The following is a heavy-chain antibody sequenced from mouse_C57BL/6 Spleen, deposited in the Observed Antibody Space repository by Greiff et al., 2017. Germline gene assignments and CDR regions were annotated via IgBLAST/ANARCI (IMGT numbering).Heavy chain of an antibody. Sequence: EVKLVESEGGLVQPGSSMKLSCTASGFTFSDYYMAWVRQVPEKGLEWVANINYDGSSTYYLDSLKSRFIISRDNAKNILYLQMSSLKSEDTATYYCARGQLSLYYFDYWGQGTTLTVSS. CDR1: GFTFSDYY. CDR2: INYDGSST. V-gene: IGHV5-16*01. D-gene: IGHD3-2*02. J-gene: IGHJ2*01. CDR3: ARGQLSLYYFDY.